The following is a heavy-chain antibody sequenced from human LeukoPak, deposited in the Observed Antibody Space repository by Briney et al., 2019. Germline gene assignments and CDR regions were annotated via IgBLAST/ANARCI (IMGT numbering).Heavy chain of an antibody. V-gene: IGHV3-48*01. J-gene: IGHJ4*02. CDR2: ISSSSSTI. Sequence: GGSLKLSCAASGFTFSSYSMNWVRQAPGKGLEWVSYISSSSSTIYYADSVKGRFTISRDNAKNSLYLQMNSLRVEDTAVYYCARGSSSWYLNFDYWGQGTLSPSPQ. CDR1: GFTFSSYS. CDR3: ARGSSSWYLNFDY. D-gene: IGHD6-13*01.